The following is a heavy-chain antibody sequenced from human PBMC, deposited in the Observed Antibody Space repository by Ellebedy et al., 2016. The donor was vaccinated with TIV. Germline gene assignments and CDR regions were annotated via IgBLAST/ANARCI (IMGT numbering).Heavy chain of an antibody. CDR2: ISWNSGSI. Sequence: SLKISCAASGFTFSSYAMSWVRQAPGKGLEWVSGISWNSGSIGYADSVKGRFTISRDNAKNSLYLQMNSLRAEDTALYYCACFDYWGQGTLVTVSS. CDR1: GFTFSSYA. J-gene: IGHJ4*02. V-gene: IGHV3-9*01. CDR3: ACFDY.